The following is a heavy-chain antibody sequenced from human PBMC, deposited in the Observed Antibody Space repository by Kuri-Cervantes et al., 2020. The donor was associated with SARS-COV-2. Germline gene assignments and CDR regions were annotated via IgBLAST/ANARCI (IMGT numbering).Heavy chain of an antibody. CDR3: ARDQGGSYWWDAFDI. Sequence: GESLKISCAASGFTFSSYAMHWVRQAPGKGLEWVAVISYDGSNEYYADSVKGRFTISRDNSKNTLYLQMNSLRAEDTAVYYCARDQGGSYWWDAFDIWGQGTMVTVSS. CDR1: GFTFSSYA. J-gene: IGHJ3*02. CDR2: ISYDGSNE. D-gene: IGHD1-26*01. V-gene: IGHV3-30-3*01.